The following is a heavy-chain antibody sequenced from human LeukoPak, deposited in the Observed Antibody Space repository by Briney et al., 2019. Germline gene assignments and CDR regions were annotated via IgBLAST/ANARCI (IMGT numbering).Heavy chain of an antibody. V-gene: IGHV3-23*01. CDR1: GFTFSSYA. CDR2: ISGSGGST. Sequence: GGSLRLSCAASGFTFSSYAMSWVRQAPGRGLEWVSAISGSGGSTYYADSVKGRFTISRDNSKNTLYLQMNSLRAEDTAVYYCARVWSSGYTKDYWGQGTLVTVSS. D-gene: IGHD3-22*01. J-gene: IGHJ4*02. CDR3: ARVWSSGYTKDY.